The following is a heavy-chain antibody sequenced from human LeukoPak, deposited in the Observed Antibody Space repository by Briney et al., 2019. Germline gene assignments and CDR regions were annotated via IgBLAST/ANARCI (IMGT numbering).Heavy chain of an antibody. J-gene: IGHJ4*02. D-gene: IGHD3-16*01. V-gene: IGHV1-2*02. Sequence: GASVKVSFKASGYTFTAYYMHWVRQAPGQGLEWMGWINPKSGDTKYAQKFQGRVTITRDTSISTAYMELSRLRSDDTAVYYCATQRGSYLWGTDFDYWGQGTLVTVSS. CDR1: GYTFTAYY. CDR3: ATQRGSYLWGTDFDY. CDR2: INPKSGDT.